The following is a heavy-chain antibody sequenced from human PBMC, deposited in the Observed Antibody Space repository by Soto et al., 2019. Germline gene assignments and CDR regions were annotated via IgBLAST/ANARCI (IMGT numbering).Heavy chain of an antibody. CDR1: GFTVSSNY. D-gene: IGHD3-16*02. CDR2: IYSGGST. Sequence: GGTLGLTCAASGFTVSSNYMSWVRQAPGKGLEWVSVIYSGGSTYYADSVKGRFTISRDNSKNTLYLQMNSLRAEDTAVYYCASPSNGLRLGELSDAFDIWGQGTMVTVSS. V-gene: IGHV3-53*01. J-gene: IGHJ3*02. CDR3: ASPSNGLRLGELSDAFDI.